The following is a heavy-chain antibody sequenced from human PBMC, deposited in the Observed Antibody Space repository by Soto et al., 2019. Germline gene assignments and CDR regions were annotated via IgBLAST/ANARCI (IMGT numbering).Heavy chain of an antibody. V-gene: IGHV1-2*04. J-gene: IGHJ3*02. Sequence: GASVKVSCKASGYTFTGYYMHWVRQAPGQGLEWMGWINPNSGGTNYAQKFQGWVTMTRDTSISTAYMELSRLRSDDTAVYYCARDRADFWSGYYTEYALDIWGQGPMVTVSS. D-gene: IGHD3-3*01. CDR2: INPNSGGT. CDR1: GYTFTGYY. CDR3: ARDRADFWSGYYTEYALDI.